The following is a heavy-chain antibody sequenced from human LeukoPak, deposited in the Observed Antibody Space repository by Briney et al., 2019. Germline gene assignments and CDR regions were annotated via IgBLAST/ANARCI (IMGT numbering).Heavy chain of an antibody. CDR3: ARATESYDYVWGSYRPHFDY. CDR1: GFTFDGYA. CDR2: ISWNSGSI. V-gene: IGHV3-9*01. D-gene: IGHD3-16*02. J-gene: IGHJ4*02. Sequence: GRSLRLSCAASGFTFDGYAMHWVRQAPGKGLEWVSGISWNSGSIGYADSVKGRFTISRDNAKNSLYLQMNSLRAEDTAVYYCARATESYDYVWGSYRPHFDYWGQGTLVTVSS.